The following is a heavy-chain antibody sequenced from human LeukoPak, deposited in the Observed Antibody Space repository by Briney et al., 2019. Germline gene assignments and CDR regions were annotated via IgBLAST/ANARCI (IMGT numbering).Heavy chain of an antibody. J-gene: IGHJ4*02. CDR1: GFSLSISGMC. Sequence: ESGPALVKPTETLTLTCTFSGFSLSISGMCVSWIRQAPGKALEWLARIDWNDDKYYSTSLKTRLTIPKDTSKNQVVLTMTNMDPVDTATYYCARIRRDLNYYGSGSSYFDYWGQGGLVTVSS. CDR3: ARIRRDLNYYGSGSSYFDY. D-gene: IGHD3-10*01. V-gene: IGHV2-70*11. CDR2: IDWNDDK.